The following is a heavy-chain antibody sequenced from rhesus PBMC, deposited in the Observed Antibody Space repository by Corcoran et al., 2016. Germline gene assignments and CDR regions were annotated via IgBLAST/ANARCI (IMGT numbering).Heavy chain of an antibody. D-gene: IGHD3-16*01. J-gene: IGHJ6*01. CDR2: ITYSGST. CDR1: GYSISGYY. V-gene: IGHV4-122*02. Sequence: QVQLQESGPGLVKPSETLSLTCAVSGYSISGYYWSWIRQAPGKGLEWIGYITYSGSTSYNQSLKSRVTIARDTAKNQFSLKLSYVTAAETAVYYCAREPPHYYSGSYYGLDSWGQGVVATVSS. CDR3: AREPPHYYSGSYYGLDS.